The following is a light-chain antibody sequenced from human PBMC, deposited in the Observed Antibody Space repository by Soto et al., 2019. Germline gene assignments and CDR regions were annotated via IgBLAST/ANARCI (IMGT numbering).Light chain of an antibody. Sequence: QSVLSQPPSASGTPGQRVTISCSGSSSNIGSYYVYWYQQLPGTTPKLLISRNNQRPSGVPARFSGSKSGTSASLAISGLRSEDEADYYCSAWDDSLSGVVFGGGTKLTVL. CDR1: SSNIGSYY. CDR2: RNN. J-gene: IGLJ3*02. V-gene: IGLV1-47*01. CDR3: SAWDDSLSGVV.